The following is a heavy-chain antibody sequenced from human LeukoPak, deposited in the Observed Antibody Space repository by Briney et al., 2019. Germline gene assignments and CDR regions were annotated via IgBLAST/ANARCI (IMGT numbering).Heavy chain of an antibody. V-gene: IGHV1-46*01. J-gene: IGHJ3*02. D-gene: IGHD2-15*01. CDR2: INPSGGST. CDR3: ARDVDCSGGSWYFAFDI. CDR1: GYTFTSYY. Sequence: ASVKVSCKASGYTFTSYYMHWVRQAPGQGLEWMGIINPSGGSTSYAQKFQGRVTMTRDTSTSTVYMELSSLRSEDTAVYYCARDVDCSGGSWYFAFDIWGQGTMVTVSS.